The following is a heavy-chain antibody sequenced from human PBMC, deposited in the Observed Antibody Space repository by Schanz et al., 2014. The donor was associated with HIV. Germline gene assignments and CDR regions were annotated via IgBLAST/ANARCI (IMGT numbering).Heavy chain of an antibody. CDR1: GFNFNNYA. CDR2: IRGSGVST. V-gene: IGHV3-23*01. D-gene: IGHD6-19*01. J-gene: IGHJ4*02. Sequence: EVQLLESGGGLEQPGGSLRLSCAASGFNFNNYAMTWVRQAPGKGLEWVSSIRGSGVSTFYAGSVKGRFAISRDKSKNTLYLQMNSLRVEDTAVYYCAKMARSVAANTNFDYWGQGTLVTVSS. CDR3: AKMARSVAANTNFDY.